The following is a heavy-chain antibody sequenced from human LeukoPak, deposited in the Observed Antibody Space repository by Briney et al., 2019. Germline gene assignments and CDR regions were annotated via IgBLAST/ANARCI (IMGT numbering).Heavy chain of an antibody. CDR3: ARDLGMGCSGGSCYAPFDY. J-gene: IGHJ4*02. Sequence: RASVKVSCKASGGTFSSYAMSWVRQAPGQGLEWMGRIIPIVGIANYAQKFQGRVTITADKSTSTAYMELSSLRSEDTAVYYCARDLGMGCSGGSCYAPFDYWGQGTLVTVSS. CDR2: IIPIVGIA. CDR1: GGTFSSYA. V-gene: IGHV1-69*04. D-gene: IGHD2-15*01.